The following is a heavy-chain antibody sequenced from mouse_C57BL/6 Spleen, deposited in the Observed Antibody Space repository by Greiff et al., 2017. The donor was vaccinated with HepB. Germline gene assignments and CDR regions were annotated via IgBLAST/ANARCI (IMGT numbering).Heavy chain of an antibody. D-gene: IGHD2-2*01. V-gene: IGHV1-55*01. J-gene: IGHJ3*01. CDR2: IYPGSGST. CDR3: AREETMVTTERVWFAY. Sequence: QVQLQQPGAELVKPGASVKMSCKASGYTFTSYWITWVKQRPGQGLEWIGDIYPGSGSTNYNEKFKSKATLTVDTSSSTAYMQLSSLTSEDSAVYYCAREETMVTTERVWFAYWGQGTLVTVSA. CDR1: GYTFTSYW.